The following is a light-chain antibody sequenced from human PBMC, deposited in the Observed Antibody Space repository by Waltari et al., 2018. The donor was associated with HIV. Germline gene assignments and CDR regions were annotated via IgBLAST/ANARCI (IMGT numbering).Light chain of an antibody. CDR2: WAS. CDR3: QQYYSDPVT. J-gene: IGKJ1*01. CDR1: QSVFFSSTNKNF. V-gene: IGKV4-1*01. Sequence: DIVMTQSPDSLAVSLGGRATITCKSSQSVFFSSTNKNFLAWYQQKPGHPPKLLFYWASTRGSGVPDRFSGGGSGTDFTLTITSLQAEDVGVYYCQQYYSDPVTFGQGTKVEIK.